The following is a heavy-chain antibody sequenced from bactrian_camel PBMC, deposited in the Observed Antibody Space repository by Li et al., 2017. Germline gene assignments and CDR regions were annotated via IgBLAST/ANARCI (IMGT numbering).Heavy chain of an antibody. CDR1: GFSVSGNC. D-gene: IGHD6*01. CDR2: ILTTEATT. V-gene: IGHV3S40*01. CDR3: AMQILNGGTWYGGYNY. Sequence: VQLVESGGGLVQPGGSLRLSCAASGFSVSGNCMGWFRQAPGKEREWVAAILTTEATTYYADSVKGRFTTSRDNAKNTVALQMNSLKSEDTARYYCAMQILNGGTWYGGYNYRGQGTQVTVS. J-gene: IGHJ4*01.